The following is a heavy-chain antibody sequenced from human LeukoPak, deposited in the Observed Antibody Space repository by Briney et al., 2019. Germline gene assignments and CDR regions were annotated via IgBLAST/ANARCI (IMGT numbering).Heavy chain of an antibody. V-gene: IGHV4-61*02. D-gene: IGHD3-22*01. CDR2: IYTSGST. CDR3: ARVGHYYDSSRVDY. J-gene: IGHJ4*02. Sequence: PPETLSLTCTVSGGSISSCSYYWSWIRQPAGKGLEWIGRIYTSGSTNYNPSLKSRVTISVDTSKNQFSLKLSSVTAADTAVYYCARVGHYYDSSRVDYWGQGTLVTVSS. CDR1: GGSISSCSYY.